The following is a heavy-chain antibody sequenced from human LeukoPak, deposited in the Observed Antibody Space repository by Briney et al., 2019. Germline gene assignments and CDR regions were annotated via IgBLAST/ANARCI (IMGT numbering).Heavy chain of an antibody. J-gene: IGHJ6*02. CDR1: GGSISSYY. V-gene: IGHV4-59*01. CDR3: ARARYYYDSSGYRYYYGMDV. D-gene: IGHD3-22*01. CDR2: IYYSGST. Sequence: SETLSLTCTVSGGSISSYYWSWIRQPPGKGLEWVGYIYYSGSTNYNPSLKSRVTISVDTSKNQFSLKLSPVTAADTAVYYCARARYYYDSSGYRYYYGMDVWGQGTTVTVSS.